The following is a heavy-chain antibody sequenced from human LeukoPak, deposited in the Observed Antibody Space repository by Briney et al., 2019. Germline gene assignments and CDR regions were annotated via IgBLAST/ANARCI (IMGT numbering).Heavy chain of an antibody. V-gene: IGHV1-18*01. Sequence: ASVKVSCKASGYTFTNYGINWVRQAPGQGLEWMGWISGHNGKTNYAQKFQGRVTMTSDTSTNTGYMELRSLRSDDTAVYYCARDRSSNWYLGFDPWGQGTQVTVSS. D-gene: IGHD6-13*01. J-gene: IGHJ5*02. CDR1: GYTFTNYG. CDR3: ARDRSSNWYLGFDP. CDR2: ISGHNGKT.